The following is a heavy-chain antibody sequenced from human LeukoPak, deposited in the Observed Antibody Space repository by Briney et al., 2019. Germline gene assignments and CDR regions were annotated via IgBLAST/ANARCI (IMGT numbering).Heavy chain of an antibody. CDR3: ARSYCSSTSCYDPPLDY. V-gene: IGHV1-8*01. CDR1: GYTFTSYD. CDR2: MNPNSGNT. Sequence: ASVKVSCKASGYTFTSYDINWVRQATRQGPEWMGWMNPNSGNTGYAQKFQGRVTMIRNTSISTAYMELSSLRSEDTAVYYCARSYCSSTSCYDPPLDYWGQGTLVTVSS. J-gene: IGHJ4*02. D-gene: IGHD2-2*01.